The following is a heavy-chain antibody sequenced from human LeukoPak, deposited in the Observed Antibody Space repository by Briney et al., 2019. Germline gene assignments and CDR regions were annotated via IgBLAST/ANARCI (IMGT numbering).Heavy chain of an antibody. J-gene: IGHJ5*02. Sequence: PGGSLRLSCAASGFTFSGYEMNWVRQAPGKGLEWVSYISSSGSTIYYADSVKGRFTISRDNAKNSLYLQMNSLRAEDTAVYYCARAASGWDNWFDPWGQGTLVTVSS. V-gene: IGHV3-48*03. CDR1: GFTFSGYE. D-gene: IGHD6-19*01. CDR2: ISSSGSTI. CDR3: ARAASGWDNWFDP.